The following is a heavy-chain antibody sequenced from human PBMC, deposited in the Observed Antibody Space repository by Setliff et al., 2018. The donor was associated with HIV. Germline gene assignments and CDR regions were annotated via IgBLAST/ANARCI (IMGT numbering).Heavy chain of an antibody. CDR3: TRQGDFGQRGDY. J-gene: IGHJ4*02. CDR1: GYNFNSHW. CDR2: IFPGDSDT. V-gene: IGHV5-51*01. Sequence: GESLKISCKGSGYNFNSHWIGWVRQMPGKSLDWLGIIFPGDSDTRYNPSFEGQVTISADKSISTAYLQWSSLKASDTAIYYCTRQGDFGQRGDYWGQGAQVTVSS. D-gene: IGHD4-17*01.